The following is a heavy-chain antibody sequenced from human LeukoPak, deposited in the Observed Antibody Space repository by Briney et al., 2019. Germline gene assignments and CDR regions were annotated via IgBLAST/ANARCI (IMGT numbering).Heavy chain of an antibody. Sequence: SETPSLTCTVSGGSISSYYWTWIRQPAGKGLEWIGRIYTSGSTNYNPSLKSRVTLSVDTSKNQFSLKLTSVTAADTAVYYCARKGISAVAGAFDIWGQGTMVTVSS. D-gene: IGHD6-19*01. CDR3: ARKGISAVAGAFDI. CDR1: GGSISSYY. CDR2: IYTSGST. J-gene: IGHJ3*02. V-gene: IGHV4-4*07.